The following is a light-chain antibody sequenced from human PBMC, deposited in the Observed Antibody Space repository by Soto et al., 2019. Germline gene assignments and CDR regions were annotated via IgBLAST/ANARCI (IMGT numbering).Light chain of an antibody. CDR1: SSDVGGYNY. V-gene: IGLV2-14*03. J-gene: IGLJ1*01. CDR3: SSYTTSNTRQIV. CDR2: DVS. Sequence: QPALTQPASVSGSPGRSITISCTGTSSDVGGYNYVSWYQHHPGKAPKLMIFDVSNRPSGVSNRFSGSKSGNTASLTISGLQPEDEADYYCSSYTTSNTRQIVFGTGTKVTVL.